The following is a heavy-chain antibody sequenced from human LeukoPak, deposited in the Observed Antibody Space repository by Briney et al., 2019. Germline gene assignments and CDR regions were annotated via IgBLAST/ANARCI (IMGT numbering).Heavy chain of an antibody. J-gene: IGHJ4*02. CDR1: GFTFSSYA. CDR2: ISGSGGST. D-gene: IGHD3-3*01. CDR3: ARDFWSGYYTED. Sequence: PGGSLRLSCAASGFTFSSYAMSWVRQAPGKGLEWVSAISGSGGSTYYADSVKGRFTISRDNAKNSLHLQMDSLSAEDTAVYYCARDFWSGYYTEDWGQGALVIVSS. V-gene: IGHV3-23*01.